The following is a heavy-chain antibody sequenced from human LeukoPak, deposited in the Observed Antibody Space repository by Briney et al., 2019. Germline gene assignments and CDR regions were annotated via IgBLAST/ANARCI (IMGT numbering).Heavy chain of an antibody. CDR2: INHSGYT. V-gene: IGHV4-34*01. CDR1: GVSFDDYY. CDR3: TRMTTGHDY. J-gene: IGHJ4*02. D-gene: IGHD4-17*01. Sequence: NPSETLSLTCGASGVSFDDYYWSWVRQTPGKGLEWLGEINHSGYTNDSPSLKSRVTLSIDTSRKQFSLNLRSVTVADAGIYYCTRMTTGHDYWGQGTLVTVSS.